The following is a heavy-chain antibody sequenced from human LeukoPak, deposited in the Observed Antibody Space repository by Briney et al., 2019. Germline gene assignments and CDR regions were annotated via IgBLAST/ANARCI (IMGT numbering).Heavy chain of an antibody. J-gene: IGHJ4*02. CDR1: GASIRNTSYY. D-gene: IGHD1-26*01. Sequence: SETLSLTCTVSGASIRNTSYYWGWIRQPPGKALEWIGNIYYTGSTYYNPSLKSRVTISVDMSKNQFSLKLRFATAADTAVYYCARGELPFFWGQGTLVTVSS. V-gene: IGHV4-39*01. CDR3: ARGELPFF. CDR2: IYYTGST.